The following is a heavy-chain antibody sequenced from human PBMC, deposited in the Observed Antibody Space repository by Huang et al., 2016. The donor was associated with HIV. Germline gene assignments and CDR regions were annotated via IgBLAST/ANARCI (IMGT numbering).Heavy chain of an antibody. Sequence: QVQLVQSRAEVKKPGASVKVSCKVSEYNLPELSIHWVRQPPGKGLEWMGGFDPEIGETIYAQKCQGRYTMTEDTSTETAFMELSGLRPEDTAVYYWATGFDVFFDFWGQGTLVTVSS. CDR2: FDPEIGET. D-gene: IGHD3-9*01. CDR3: ATGFDVFFDF. CDR1: EYNLPELS. V-gene: IGHV1-24*01. J-gene: IGHJ4*02.